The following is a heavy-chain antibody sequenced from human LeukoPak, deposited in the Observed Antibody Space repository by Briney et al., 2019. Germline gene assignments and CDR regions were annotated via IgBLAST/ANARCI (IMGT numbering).Heavy chain of an antibody. D-gene: IGHD3-3*01. CDR1: GGSISSYY. V-gene: IGHV4-59*01. CDR2: IYYSGST. CDR3: ARACMEYDFWSGYPQNYYYYYMDV. Sequence: SETLSLTCTVSGGSISSYYWSWIRQPPGKGLEWIGYIYYSGSTNYNPSLKSRVTISVDTSKNQFSLKLSSVTAADTAVYYCARACMEYDFWSGYPQNYYYYYMDVWGKGTTVTVSS. J-gene: IGHJ6*03.